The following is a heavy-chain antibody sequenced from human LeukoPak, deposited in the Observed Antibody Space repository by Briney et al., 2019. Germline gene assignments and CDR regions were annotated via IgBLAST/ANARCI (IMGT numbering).Heavy chain of an antibody. CDR2: IYYSGST. J-gene: IGHJ4*02. Sequence: SETLSLTCTVSGGSISNSSYYWGWIRQPPGKGLEWIGSIYYSGSTYYNPSLKSRVTISVDTSKNQFSLKLSSVTAADTAVYYCARAGYGTVITTGYFDYWGQGTLVTVSS. V-gene: IGHV4-39*07. CDR1: GGSISNSSYY. D-gene: IGHD3-22*01. CDR3: ARAGYGTVITTGYFDY.